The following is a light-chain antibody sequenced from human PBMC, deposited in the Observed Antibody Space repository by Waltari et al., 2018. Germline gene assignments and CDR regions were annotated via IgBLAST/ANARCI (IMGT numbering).Light chain of an antibody. CDR2: KDS. V-gene: IGLV3-27*01. CDR1: VLKKKY. Sequence: SYELTQPSSVSVSPGQTAKITCSGDVLKKKYARWFQKKPGQAPVLMIYKDSERPAGIPEGFSGSSSGATFTLTITGAQVEDEADYYCYSSTDNSGIFGGGTTLTVL. CDR3: YSSTDNSGI. J-gene: IGLJ2*01.